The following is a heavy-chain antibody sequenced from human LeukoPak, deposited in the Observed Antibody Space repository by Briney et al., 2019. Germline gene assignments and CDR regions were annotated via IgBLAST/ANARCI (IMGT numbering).Heavy chain of an antibody. J-gene: IGHJ4*02. CDR3: ARVHLGYGDSCFDY. Sequence: SETLSPTCTVSGGSISSYYWSWIRQPPGKGLEWIGYIYYSGSTNYNPSLKSRVTISVDTSKNQFSLKLSSVTAADTAVYYCARVHLGYGDSCFDYWGQGTLVTVSS. CDR2: IYYSGST. CDR1: GGSISSYY. V-gene: IGHV4-59*01. D-gene: IGHD4-17*01.